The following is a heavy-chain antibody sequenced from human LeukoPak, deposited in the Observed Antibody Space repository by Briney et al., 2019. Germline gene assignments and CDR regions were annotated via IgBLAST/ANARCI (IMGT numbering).Heavy chain of an antibody. J-gene: IGHJ3*02. D-gene: IGHD3-22*01. CDR1: GGSISNYY. CDR3: ARQVSYYDSSGYYYSAFDI. Sequence: PSETLSLTCTVSGGSISNYYWSWIRQPPGKGLEWIGYIYYSGTTNYNPSLKSRVTISVDTSKNQFSLKLSSVTAADTAVYYCARQVSYYDSSGYYYSAFDIWGQGTMVTVSS. V-gene: IGHV4-59*08. CDR2: IYYSGTT.